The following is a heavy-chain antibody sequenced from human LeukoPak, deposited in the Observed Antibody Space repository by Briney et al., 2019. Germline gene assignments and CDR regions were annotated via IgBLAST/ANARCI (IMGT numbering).Heavy chain of an antibody. D-gene: IGHD6-13*01. J-gene: IGHJ4*02. Sequence: PSETLSLTCTVSSDSISPLYWGWIRRPPGKGLEFIGYILYIGTTNFNPSLKSRFTLSVDTSKNQFSLRLNSVTAADTAVYYCARGGSAAKYYFDSWGQGTLVTVPS. CDR2: ILYIGTT. CDR1: SDSISPLY. CDR3: ARGGSAAKYYFDS. V-gene: IGHV4-59*11.